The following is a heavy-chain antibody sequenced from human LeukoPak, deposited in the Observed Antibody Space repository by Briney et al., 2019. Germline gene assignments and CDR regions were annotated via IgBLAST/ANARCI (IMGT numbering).Heavy chain of an antibody. CDR1: GLTFSSYA. D-gene: IGHD3-10*01. J-gene: IGHJ4*02. Sequence: PGGSLRLSCAASGLTFSSYAMSWVRQAPGKGLEWVSTFSGTGGSTYYADSVKGRFTISRDNSKNTLNLLMNSLRAEGTAVYYCAKLYASGSYSPFDYWGQGTLVTVSS. CDR3: AKLYASGSYSPFDY. V-gene: IGHV3-23*01. CDR2: FSGTGGST.